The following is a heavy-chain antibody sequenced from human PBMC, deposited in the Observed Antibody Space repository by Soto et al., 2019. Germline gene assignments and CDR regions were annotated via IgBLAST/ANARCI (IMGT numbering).Heavy chain of an antibody. Sequence: EVQLVESGGGLVQPGGSLRLACAASGFTFSRYWMHWVRQAPGKGLVWVSRINSDGMDTYYADSVKGRLTISRDNAKNTVYLQMNRLTVDDTAVYYCASPYMYSGCIYFYGMDVWGQGTTVTVSS. D-gene: IGHD6-13*01. CDR2: INSDGMDT. V-gene: IGHV3-74*01. CDR3: ASPYMYSGCIYFYGMDV. J-gene: IGHJ6*02. CDR1: GFTFSRYW.